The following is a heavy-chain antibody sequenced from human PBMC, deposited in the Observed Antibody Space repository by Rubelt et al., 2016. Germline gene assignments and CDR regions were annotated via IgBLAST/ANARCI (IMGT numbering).Heavy chain of an antibody. CDR2: INAGYGDT. CDR3: AKDRTKMGILEWLFLGGMDV. J-gene: IGHJ6*02. D-gene: IGHD3-3*01. CDR1: GYTLTSYA. V-gene: IGHV1-3*01. Sequence: QVQLLQSGAEVQKPGASVKVSCKASGYTLTSYAMHWVRQAPGQRLEWMGRINAGYGDTKYSQKFQGRVTITRDTSASTVSMELSSRGSEDTAVYYCAKDRTKMGILEWLFLGGMDVWGQGTTVTVSS.